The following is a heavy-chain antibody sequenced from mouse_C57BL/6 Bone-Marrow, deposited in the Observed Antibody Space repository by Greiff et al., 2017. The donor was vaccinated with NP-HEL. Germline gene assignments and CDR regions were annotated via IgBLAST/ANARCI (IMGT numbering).Heavy chain of an antibody. CDR2: IYPRSGNT. Sequence: VQLKESGAELARPGASVKLSCKASGYTFTSYGISWVKQRTGQGLEWIGEIYPRSGNTYYNEKFKGKATLTADKSSSTAYMELRSLTSEDSAVYFCARRGIYYYGSSYSENAMDYWGQGTSVTVSS. V-gene: IGHV1-81*01. CDR3: ARRGIYYYGSSYSENAMDY. CDR1: GYTFTSYG. D-gene: IGHD1-1*01. J-gene: IGHJ4*01.